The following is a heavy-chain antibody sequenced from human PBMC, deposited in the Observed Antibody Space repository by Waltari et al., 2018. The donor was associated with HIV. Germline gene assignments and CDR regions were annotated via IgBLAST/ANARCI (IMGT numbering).Heavy chain of an antibody. CDR1: GFTFSDAW. J-gene: IGHJ4*02. Sequence: EVLLVESGGGLGKPGGSLRLSCAASGFTFSDAWMSWVSQAPGEGVEGVGRSKSNTDGGTTDYAAAVKGRFTISRDDSKPTLYLEMNSLKTEDTAVYYCTTVGGGTRDYWGQGTLITVSS. D-gene: IGHD3-16*01. CDR3: TTVGGGTRDY. CDR2: SKSNTDGGTT. V-gene: IGHV3-15*01.